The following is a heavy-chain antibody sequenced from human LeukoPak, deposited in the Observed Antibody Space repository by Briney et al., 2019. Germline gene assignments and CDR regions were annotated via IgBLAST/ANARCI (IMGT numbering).Heavy chain of an antibody. J-gene: IGHJ6*03. CDR1: GGSISSGGYY. V-gene: IGHV4-30-2*01. Sequence: SETLSLTCTVSGGSISSGGYYWSWIRQPPGKGLEWIGYIYHSGSTYYNPSLKSRVTISVDRSKNQFSLKLSSVTAADTAVYYCARAEVSIAAADYYYYYYMDVWGKGTTVTVSS. CDR3: ARAEVSIAAADYYYYYYMDV. D-gene: IGHD6-13*01. CDR2: IYHSGST.